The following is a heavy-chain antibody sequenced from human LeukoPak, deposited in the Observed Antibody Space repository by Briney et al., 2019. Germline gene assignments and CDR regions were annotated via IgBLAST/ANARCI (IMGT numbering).Heavy chain of an antibody. J-gene: IGHJ4*02. CDR3: ARSQGLYGAADY. Sequence: GESLKISCKASGYTFSDYWIGWVRQMPGQGLEWMGIVYPGDSDTRYSPSFQGHVTVSADKSINTAYLQWSGLQASDNAIYFCARSQGLYGAADYWGQGTLV. V-gene: IGHV5-51*01. CDR2: VYPGDSDT. CDR1: GYTFSDYW. D-gene: IGHD2-2*02.